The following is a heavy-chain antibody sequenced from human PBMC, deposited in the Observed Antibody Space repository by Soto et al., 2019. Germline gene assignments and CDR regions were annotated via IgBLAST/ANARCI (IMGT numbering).Heavy chain of an antibody. CDR1: GYTFIGFH. J-gene: IGHJ6*02. CDR2: SIPIFGTA. CDR3: ARDNTMVRVYYYYYGMDV. V-gene: IGHV1-69*13. D-gene: IGHD3-10*01. Sequence: SVKVSCKTSGYTFIGFHLHWVRQAPGQGLEWMGGSIPIFGTANYAQKFQGRVTITADGSTSTAYVELSSLRSEDTAVYYCARDNTMVRVYYYYYGMDVWGQGSTVTVPS.